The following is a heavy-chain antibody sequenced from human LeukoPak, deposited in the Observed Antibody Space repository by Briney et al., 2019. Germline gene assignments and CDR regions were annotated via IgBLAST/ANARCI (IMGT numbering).Heavy chain of an antibody. CDR1: GFTFSNYA. CDR2: LSGSKGKT. Sequence: PGGSLRLSCVGSGFTFSNYAMNWVRQAPGKGLEWVSALSGSKGKTYYADSAKGRFTISRDNPKNTLYLQMNSLRAEDTAVYYCARYCGGDCYGMDVWGQGTTVTVSS. J-gene: IGHJ6*02. D-gene: IGHD2-21*02. CDR3: ARYCGGDCYGMDV. V-gene: IGHV3-23*01.